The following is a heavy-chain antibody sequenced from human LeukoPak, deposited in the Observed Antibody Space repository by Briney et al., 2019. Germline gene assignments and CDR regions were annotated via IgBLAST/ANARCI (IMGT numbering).Heavy chain of an antibody. D-gene: IGHD2/OR15-2a*01. V-gene: IGHV3-21*01. J-gene: IGHJ3*02. CDR3: ARGDTSLQRNDALDI. CDR2: FSLTSNDI. Sequence: PGGSLRLSCVASGFPFSSYAMNWVRQAPGKGLEWVSSFSLTSNDIYYAASVRGRFIISRDNAKNLLSLQMNSLRAEDTALYYCARGDTSLQRNDALDIWGQGTMVSVSS. CDR1: GFPFSSYA.